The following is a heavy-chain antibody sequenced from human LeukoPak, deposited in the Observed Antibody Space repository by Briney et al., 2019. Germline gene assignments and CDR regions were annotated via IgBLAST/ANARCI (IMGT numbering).Heavy chain of an antibody. CDR3: AWLRWSSYWYFDL. CDR2: IIPILGIA. D-gene: IGHD4-23*01. Sequence: ASVKVSCKASGGTFSSYAISWVRQAPGQGLEWMGRIIPILGIANYAQKFQGRVTITADKSTSTAYMELSSLRSEDTAVYYCAWLRWSSYWYFDLWGRGTLVTISS. J-gene: IGHJ2*01. CDR1: GGTFSSYA. V-gene: IGHV1-69*04.